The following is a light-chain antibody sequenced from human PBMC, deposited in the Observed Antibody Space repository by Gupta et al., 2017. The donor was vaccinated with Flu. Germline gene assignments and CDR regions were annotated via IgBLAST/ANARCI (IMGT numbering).Light chain of an antibody. CDR3: QSFDSSLSGSV. CDR1: SSNIGAGYD. Sequence: QSVLTQPPPVAGAPGQRVTISCTGSSSNIGAGYDVHWYQQLPGTAPKLLIYGNSNRPSGVPDRFSGSKSGTSASLAITGLQADDEADYYCQSFDSSLSGSVFGGGTKLTVL. CDR2: GNS. V-gene: IGLV1-40*01. J-gene: IGLJ3*02.